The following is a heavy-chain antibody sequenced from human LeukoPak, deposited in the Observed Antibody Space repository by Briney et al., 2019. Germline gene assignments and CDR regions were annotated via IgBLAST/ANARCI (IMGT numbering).Heavy chain of an antibody. Sequence: PSETLSLTCAVYGGSFSGYYWSWNRQPPGKGLEWIGEINHSGSTNYNPSLKSRVTISVDTSKNQFSLKLSSVTAADTAVYYCARRGAILLWFPDDSYYMDVWGKGTTVTVSS. CDR3: ARRGAILLWFPDDSYYMDV. V-gene: IGHV4-34*01. D-gene: IGHD3-10*01. CDR2: INHSGST. CDR1: GGSFSGYY. J-gene: IGHJ6*03.